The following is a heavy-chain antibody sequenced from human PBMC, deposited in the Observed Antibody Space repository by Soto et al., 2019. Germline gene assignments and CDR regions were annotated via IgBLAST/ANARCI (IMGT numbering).Heavy chain of an antibody. J-gene: IGHJ3*02. D-gene: IGHD6-6*01. V-gene: IGHV3-21*01. Sequence: GGSLRLSCAASGFTFSSYSMNWVRQAPWKGLESVSSISSSSSYIYYADSVKGRFTISRDNAKNSLYLQMNSLRAEDTAVYYCAIDEYSSSYIGAFDIWGQGTMV. CDR1: GFTFSSYS. CDR3: AIDEYSSSYIGAFDI. CDR2: ISSSSSYI.